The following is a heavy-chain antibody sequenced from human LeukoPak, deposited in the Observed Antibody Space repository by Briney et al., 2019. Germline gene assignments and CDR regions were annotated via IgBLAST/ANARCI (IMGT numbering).Heavy chain of an antibody. Sequence: SVKVSCKASGGTFSSYAISWVRQAPGQGLEWMRGIIPIFGTANYAQKFQGRVTITTDESTSTAYMELSSLRSEDTAVYYCARDFWAGSGWAFDIWGQGTMVTVSS. J-gene: IGHJ3*02. D-gene: IGHD6-19*01. CDR3: ARDFWAGSGWAFDI. CDR1: GGTFSSYA. CDR2: IIPIFGTA. V-gene: IGHV1-69*05.